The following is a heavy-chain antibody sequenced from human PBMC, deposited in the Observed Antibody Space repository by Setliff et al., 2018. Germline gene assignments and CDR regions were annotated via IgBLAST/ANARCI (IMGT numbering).Heavy chain of an antibody. V-gene: IGHV4-34*01. Sequence: SETLSLTCAVYGGSFSGHHWCWIRQPPWKGLEWIGEINHSGSANYNPSLKSRVTISLDTSKNQFSLRLSSVTAADTAVYYCARGDYYDSSAYSPDTFDIWGQGTMVTVSS. J-gene: IGHJ3*02. CDR2: INHSGSA. D-gene: IGHD3-22*01. CDR3: ARGDYYDSSAYSPDTFDI. CDR1: GGSFSGHH.